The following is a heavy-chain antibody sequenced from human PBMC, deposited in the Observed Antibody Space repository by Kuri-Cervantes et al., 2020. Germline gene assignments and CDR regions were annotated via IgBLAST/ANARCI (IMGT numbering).Heavy chain of an antibody. CDR2: INSAGSII. D-gene: IGHD5-24*01. J-gene: IGHJ4*02. Sequence: GESLKISCAASGFSISNYWMQWVRQVPGKGLVWVSHINSAGSIINYAASVRGRFTISRDNAKNTMSVQMNSLRDEDTGVYYCARTPAAGGGDNWGQGTRVTVSS. CDR1: GFSISNYW. V-gene: IGHV3-74*01. CDR3: ARTPAAGGGDN.